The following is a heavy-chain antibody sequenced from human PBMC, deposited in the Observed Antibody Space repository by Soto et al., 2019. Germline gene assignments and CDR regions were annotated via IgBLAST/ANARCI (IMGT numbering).Heavy chain of an antibody. V-gene: IGHV3-23*01. CDR3: SKRPASLICFDY. CDR2: ITNSGRST. D-gene: IGHD3-10*01. CDR1: GFTFSNYA. Sequence: EVQLLESGGGLVQPGGSLRLSCAASGFTFSNYAMTWVRQAPGKGLEWVSTITNSGRSTYYADSVKGRFTISRDNSKNTLYLQMNSLRAEDTALYFCSKRPASLICFDYWGQGALVTVSS. J-gene: IGHJ4*02.